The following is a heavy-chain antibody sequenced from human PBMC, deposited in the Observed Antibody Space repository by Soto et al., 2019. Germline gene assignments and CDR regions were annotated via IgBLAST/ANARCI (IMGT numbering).Heavy chain of an antibody. D-gene: IGHD3-22*01. Sequence: QVQLVQSGAEVKKPGSSVKVSCKASGGTFSSYAISWVRQAPGQGLEWMGGIIPIFGTANYAQKFQGRVTITADESTRTAYMELSSLRSEDTAVYYCARRHYYDSSGYSYAFDIWGQGTMVTVSS. CDR1: GGTFSSYA. CDR3: ARRHYYDSSGYSYAFDI. CDR2: IIPIFGTA. J-gene: IGHJ3*02. V-gene: IGHV1-69*12.